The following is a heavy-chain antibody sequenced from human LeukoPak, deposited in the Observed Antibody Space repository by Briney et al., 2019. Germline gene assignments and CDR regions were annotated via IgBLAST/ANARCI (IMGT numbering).Heavy chain of an antibody. CDR3: ASCYYDSSGYYYFDY. Sequence: ASVKVSCKASGYTFSGHYMHWVRQAPGHGLEWTGWIKPSSGATNYAQKFRGRVTMTRDTSNRTSYMELSRLRSDDTALYYCASCYYDSSGYYYFDYWGQGTLVTVSS. CDR2: IKPSSGAT. J-gene: IGHJ4*02. D-gene: IGHD3-22*01. V-gene: IGHV1-2*02. CDR1: GYTFSGHY.